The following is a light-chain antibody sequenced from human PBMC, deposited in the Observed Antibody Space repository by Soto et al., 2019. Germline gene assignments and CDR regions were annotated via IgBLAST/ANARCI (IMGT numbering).Light chain of an antibody. Sequence: QSVLAQPASVSGFPGQSITISCTGSSSDVGRYNLVSWYQQHPGKAPKLIIYEVFKRPSGVSNRFSGSKSGNTASLTVSGLQAEDEAYYYCCSYTGIFVFGPGTKVIGL. CDR1: SSDVGRYNL. V-gene: IGLV2-23*02. J-gene: IGLJ1*01. CDR2: EVF. CDR3: CSYTGIFV.